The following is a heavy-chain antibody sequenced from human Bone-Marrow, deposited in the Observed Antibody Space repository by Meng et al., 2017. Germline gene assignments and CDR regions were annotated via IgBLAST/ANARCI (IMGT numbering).Heavy chain of an antibody. V-gene: IGHV3-11*01. CDR3: AKDPTKYSSGLLAFDI. D-gene: IGHD6-19*01. CDR2: ISSSGSTI. CDR1: GFTFSDYY. J-gene: IGHJ3*02. Sequence: GESLKISCAASGFTFSDYYMSWIRQAPGKGLEWVSYISSSGSTIYYADSVKGRFTISRDNSKNTLYLQMNRLRAEDTAVYYCAKDPTKYSSGLLAFDIWGQGTMVTVSS.